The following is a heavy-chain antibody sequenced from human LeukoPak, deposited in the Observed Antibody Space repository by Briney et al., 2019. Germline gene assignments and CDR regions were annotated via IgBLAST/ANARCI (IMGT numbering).Heavy chain of an antibody. D-gene: IGHD3-10*01. J-gene: IGHJ4*02. CDR1: GFTFRSYG. Sequence: GRSLRLSCAASGFTFRSYGMHWVRQAPGKGLEWVAVISYDGSNKYYADSVKGRFTISRDNSKNTLYLQMNSLRAEDTAVYYCAKDASPGVQVFDYWGQGTLVTVSS. V-gene: IGHV3-30*18. CDR3: AKDASPGVQVFDY. CDR2: ISYDGSNK.